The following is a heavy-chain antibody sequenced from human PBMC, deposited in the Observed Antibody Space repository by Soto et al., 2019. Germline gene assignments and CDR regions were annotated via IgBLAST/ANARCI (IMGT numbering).Heavy chain of an antibody. Sequence: SETLSLTCAVSGGSISSGGYSWSWIRQPPGKGLEWIGYIYHSGSTYYNPSLKSRVTISVDRSKNQFSLKLSSVTADDTAVYYCAKGRGGCYGGSFDYWGQGTLVTVSS. CDR1: GGSISSGGYS. CDR3: AKGRGGCYGGSFDY. D-gene: IGHD1-26*01. J-gene: IGHJ4*02. V-gene: IGHV4-30-2*01. CDR2: IYHSGST.